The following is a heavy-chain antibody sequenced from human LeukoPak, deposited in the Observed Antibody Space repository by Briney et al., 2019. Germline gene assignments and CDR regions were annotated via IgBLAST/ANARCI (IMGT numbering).Heavy chain of an antibody. CDR2: IRDDGSNT. V-gene: IGHV3-30*02. J-gene: IGHJ6*03. Sequence: GGSLRLSCAASGFTFSSYGMHWVRQAPGKGLEWVAFIRDDGSNTYYADSVKGRFTISRDNSKNTLYLQMNSLRAEDTAVYYCAKETSSWPYDYYCYMDVWGKGTTVTISS. CDR1: GFTFSSYG. D-gene: IGHD6-13*01. CDR3: AKETSSWPYDYYCYMDV.